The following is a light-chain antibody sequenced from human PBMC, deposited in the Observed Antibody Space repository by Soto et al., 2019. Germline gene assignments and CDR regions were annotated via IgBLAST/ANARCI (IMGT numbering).Light chain of an antibody. J-gene: IGLJ1*01. CDR1: SSDIGNNY. CDR3: GTWDSSLSADV. CDR2: ETN. Sequence: QSVLTQPPSVSAAPGQKVTISCSGSSSDIGNNYVSWYQHLPGTAPKLLIFETNRRPSGIPDRFSGSKSGTSATLGITGLQTGDKADYYCGTWDSSLSADVFGTGTKVTVL. V-gene: IGLV1-51*02.